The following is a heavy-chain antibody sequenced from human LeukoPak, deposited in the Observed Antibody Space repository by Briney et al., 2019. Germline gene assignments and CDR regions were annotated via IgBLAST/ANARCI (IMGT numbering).Heavy chain of an antibody. V-gene: IGHV4-34*01. Sequence: SETLSLTCAVYGGSFSGYYWSWIRQPPGKGLEWIGEINHSGSTNYNPSLKSRVTISVDTSKNQFSLKLSSVTAADTAVYYCARDPPTPLDSGPRPLGGFDPWGQGTLVTVSS. CDR1: GGSFSGYY. D-gene: IGHD5-12*01. CDR2: INHSGST. CDR3: ARDPPTPLDSGPRPLGGFDP. J-gene: IGHJ5*02.